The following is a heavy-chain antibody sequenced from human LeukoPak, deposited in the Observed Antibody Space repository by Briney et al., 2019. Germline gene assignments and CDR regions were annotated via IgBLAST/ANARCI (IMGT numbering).Heavy chain of an antibody. CDR2: IIPIFGTA. J-gene: IGHJ5*02. Sequence: SVKVSCKASGGTFSSYAISWVRQAPGQGLEWMGGIIPIFGTANYAQKFQGRVTITADESTSTAYMELSSLRSEDTAVYYCARLGWELLRSYWFDPWGQGTLVTVSS. CDR1: GGTFSSYA. D-gene: IGHD1-26*01. CDR3: ARLGWELLRSYWFDP. V-gene: IGHV1-69*13.